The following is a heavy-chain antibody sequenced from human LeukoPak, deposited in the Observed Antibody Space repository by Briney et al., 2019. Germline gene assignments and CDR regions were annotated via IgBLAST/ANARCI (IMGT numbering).Heavy chain of an antibody. CDR2: ISSSSSTI. CDR1: GFTFSSYS. Sequence: GGSLRLSCAASGFTFSSYSMNWVRQPPGRGLGWVSYISSSSSTIYYAASVKGRFTISRDNAKNSLYLQMNSLRAEDTAVYYCARGYGDYASDYWGQGTLVTVSS. D-gene: IGHD4-17*01. CDR3: ARGYGDYASDY. V-gene: IGHV3-48*04. J-gene: IGHJ4*02.